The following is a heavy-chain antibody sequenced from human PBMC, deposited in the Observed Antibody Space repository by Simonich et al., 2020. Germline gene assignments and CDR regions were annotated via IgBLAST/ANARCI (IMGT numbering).Heavy chain of an antibody. V-gene: IGHV1-2*02. D-gene: IGHD2-21*01. CDR2: INPNRGGT. CDR3: ARNGLVGILKAFDI. Sequence: QVQLVQSGAEVKKPGASVKVSCKASGYTFTGYYMHWVRQAPGQGLEWRGRINPNRGGTNYAQKFQGRVTMTRDTSISTAYMELSRLRSDDTAVYYCARNGLVGILKAFDIWGQGTMVTVSS. J-gene: IGHJ3*02. CDR1: GYTFTGYY.